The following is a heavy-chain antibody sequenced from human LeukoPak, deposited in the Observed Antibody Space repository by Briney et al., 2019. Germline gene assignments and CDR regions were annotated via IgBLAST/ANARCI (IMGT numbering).Heavy chain of an antibody. Sequence: SETLSLTCSVSGGSVSNYYWSWIRQPPGKGLEWFGYVYYTGSTNSNPSLKSRVTMFEDKSKNQFSLRLYSVTVADTAVYYCARHFAYSSSSYFDYWGQGSLVTVSS. CDR1: GGSVSNYY. CDR2: VYYTGST. V-gene: IGHV4-59*08. D-gene: IGHD6-6*01. CDR3: ARHFAYSSSSYFDY. J-gene: IGHJ4*02.